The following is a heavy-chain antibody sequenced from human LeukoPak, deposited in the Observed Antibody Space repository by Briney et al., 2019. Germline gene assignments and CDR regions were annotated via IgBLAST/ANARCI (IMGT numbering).Heavy chain of an antibody. CDR1: GFTYRSFW. Sequence: PGGSLRLSCAASGFTYRSFWNICVRHAPGKGLECVANIKQDGSEKCYVASVKDRFNISRDDAKNSLYMQMNSLRAEDTAVYYCARDSAEYYYYYYYIDVWGKGTTVTDCS. D-gene: IGHD1-14*01. V-gene: IGHV3-7*01. CDR3: ARDSAEYYYYYYYIDV. J-gene: IGHJ6*03. CDR2: IKQDGSEK.